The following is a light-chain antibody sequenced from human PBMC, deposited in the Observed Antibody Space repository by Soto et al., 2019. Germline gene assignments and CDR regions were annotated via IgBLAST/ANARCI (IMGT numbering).Light chain of an antibody. J-gene: IGKJ5*01. Sequence: DIQMTQSASSLSASVGDRFTITCRASQSISSYLNWYHQKPGKAPKLLIYAASSLQSGVPSRFSGSGSGTEFTLTISSLQPEDFATYYCQQSYSPSITFGQGTRLEI. V-gene: IGKV1-39*01. CDR2: AAS. CDR3: QQSYSPSIT. CDR1: QSISSY.